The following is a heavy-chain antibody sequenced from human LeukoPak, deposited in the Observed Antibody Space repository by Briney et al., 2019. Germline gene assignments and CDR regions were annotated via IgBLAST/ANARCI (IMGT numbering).Heavy chain of an antibody. D-gene: IGHD2-2*01. Sequence: SGGSLRLSCAASGFTFSSYAMHWVRQAPGKGLEYVSAISSNGGSTYYANSVKGRFTISRGNSKNTLYLQMGSLRAEDMAVYYCARDASCTSLYYYYYMDVWGKGTTVTVSS. CDR2: ISSNGGST. CDR1: GFTFSSYA. CDR3: ARDASCTSLYYYYYMDV. V-gene: IGHV3-64*01. J-gene: IGHJ6*03.